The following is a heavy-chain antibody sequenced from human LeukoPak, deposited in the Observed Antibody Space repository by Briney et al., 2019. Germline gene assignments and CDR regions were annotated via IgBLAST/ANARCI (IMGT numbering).Heavy chain of an antibody. CDR2: IIPILGIA. CDR1: GYTFICYY. J-gene: IGHJ4*02. D-gene: IGHD3-3*01. V-gene: IGHV1-69*04. Sequence: GASVKVSFKASGYTFICYYLHWVRQAPGQGLEWMGRIIPILGIANYAQKFQGRVTITADKSTSTAYMELSGLRSEDTAVYYCARASTIFGVVNDDWGQGTLVTVSS. CDR3: ARASTIFGVVNDD.